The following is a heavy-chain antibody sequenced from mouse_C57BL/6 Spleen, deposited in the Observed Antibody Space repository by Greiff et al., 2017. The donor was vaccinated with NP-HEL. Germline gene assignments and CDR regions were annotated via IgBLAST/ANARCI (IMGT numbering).Heavy chain of an antibody. CDR2: INPGSGGT. J-gene: IGHJ2*01. V-gene: IGHV1-54*01. CDR1: GYAFTNYL. CDR3: ARRDYGSSPFDY. D-gene: IGHD1-1*01. Sequence: QVQLQQSGAELVRPGTSVTVSCKASGYAFTNYLIEWVKQRPGQGLEWIGVINPGSGGTNYNEKFKGKATLTAATSSSTAYMQLSSLTSEDSAVYFCARRDYGSSPFDYWGQGTTLTVSS.